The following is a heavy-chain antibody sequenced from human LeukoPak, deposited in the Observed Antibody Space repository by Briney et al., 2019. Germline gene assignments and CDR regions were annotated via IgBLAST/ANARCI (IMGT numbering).Heavy chain of an antibody. Sequence: ASVKVSCKASGYTLTELSMHWVRQAPGKGLEWMGGFDPEDGETIYAQKFQGRVTMTEDTSTDTAYMELSSLRSEDTAVYYCATERAGITMVRSWFDPWGQGTLVTVSS. J-gene: IGHJ5*02. D-gene: IGHD3-10*01. CDR1: GYTLTELS. CDR2: FDPEDGET. V-gene: IGHV1-24*01. CDR3: ATERAGITMVRSWFDP.